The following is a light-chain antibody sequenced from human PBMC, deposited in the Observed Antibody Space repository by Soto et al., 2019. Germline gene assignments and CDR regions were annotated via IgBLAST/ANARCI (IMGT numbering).Light chain of an antibody. CDR2: AAS. V-gene: IGKV1-39*01. J-gene: IGKJ2*01. CDR1: QNIKSY. CDR3: LGSYIFPDT. Sequence: DIQMTQSPSSLSASVGDSVTITCRASQNIKSYLNWYQQRPGEAPTLLIYAASNLQSGVPSRFSGSGSGTDFTLTISSLQPDDLAICYCLGSYIFPDTVGQGT.